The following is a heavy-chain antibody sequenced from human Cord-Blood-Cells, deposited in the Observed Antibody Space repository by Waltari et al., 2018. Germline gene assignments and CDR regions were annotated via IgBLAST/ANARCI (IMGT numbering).Heavy chain of an antibody. CDR3: ARDLYGSGSYNWFDP. V-gene: IGHV3-74*01. CDR2: INSGGSNT. J-gene: IGHJ5*02. Sequence: EVQLVESGGGLVQPGGSLRLSCAASGFTFSSYWMNWVRQAPGKGLVWVASINSGGSNTSYADSVKGRFTISRDNAKNTLYLQMNSLRAEDTAVYYCARDLYGSGSYNWFDPWGQGTLVTVSS. D-gene: IGHD3-10*01. CDR1: GFTFSSYW.